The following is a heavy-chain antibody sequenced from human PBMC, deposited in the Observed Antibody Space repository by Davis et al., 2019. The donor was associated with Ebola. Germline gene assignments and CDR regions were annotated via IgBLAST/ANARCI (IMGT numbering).Heavy chain of an antibody. CDR3: ARDGITMVQGVIDYYYYYGMDV. J-gene: IGHJ6*02. V-gene: IGHV3-30*03. D-gene: IGHD3-10*01. CDR2: ISYDGSNK. Sequence: GESLKISCAASGFTFSSYGMHWVRQAPGKGLEWVAVISYDGSNKYYADSVKGRFTISRDNSKNTLYLQMNSLRAEDTAVYYCARDGITMVQGVIDYYYYYGMDVWGQGTTVTVSS. CDR1: GFTFSSYG.